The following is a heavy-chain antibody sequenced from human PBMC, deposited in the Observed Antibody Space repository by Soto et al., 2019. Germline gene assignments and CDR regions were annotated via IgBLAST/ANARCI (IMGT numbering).Heavy chain of an antibody. D-gene: IGHD5-12*01. CDR1: GFTFISYA. CDR3: ANSVATGVTDY. CDR2: ISGSGGST. Sequence: VVSMRLSCAAAGFTFISYAMSWVRQAPGKGLEWVSAISGSGGSTYYADSVKGRFTISRDNSKNTLYLQMNSLRAEDTAVYYCANSVATGVTDYWGQGTLVTVSS. J-gene: IGHJ4*02. V-gene: IGHV3-23*01.